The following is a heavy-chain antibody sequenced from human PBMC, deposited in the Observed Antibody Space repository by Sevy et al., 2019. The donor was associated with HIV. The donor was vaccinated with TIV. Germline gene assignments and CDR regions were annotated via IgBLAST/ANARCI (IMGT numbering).Heavy chain of an antibody. V-gene: IGHV4-39*01. Sequence: SETLSLTCTVSGGSISSSSYYWGWIRQPPGKGMEWIGSIYYSGRTYYNPSLKSRVTISVDTSKNQFSLKLSSVTAADTAVYYCARAMYPYYYDSSGYHFDYWGQGTLVTVSS. CDR3: ARAMYPYYYDSSGYHFDY. CDR2: IYYSGRT. CDR1: GGSISSSSYY. D-gene: IGHD3-22*01. J-gene: IGHJ4*02.